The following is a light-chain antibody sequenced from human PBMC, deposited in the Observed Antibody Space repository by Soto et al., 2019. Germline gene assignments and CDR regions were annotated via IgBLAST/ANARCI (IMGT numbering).Light chain of an antibody. V-gene: IGKV3-20*01. CDR3: QQFGSSPGFT. CDR1: QSINNRY. Sequence: IVLTQSPGTLSLSPGERATLSCRASQSINNRYLAWYQQKPGQAPRLLIYGASSRATGIPDRFIGSGSGTDFTLTISRLEPEDFAVYDCQQFGSSPGFTFGPGTKVDIK. CDR2: GAS. J-gene: IGKJ3*01.